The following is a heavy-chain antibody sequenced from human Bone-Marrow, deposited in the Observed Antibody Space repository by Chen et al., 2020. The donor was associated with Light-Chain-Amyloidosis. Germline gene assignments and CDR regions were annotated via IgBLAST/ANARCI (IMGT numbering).Heavy chain of an antibody. CDR3: ARRRDGYNFDY. J-gene: IGHJ4*02. CDR2: IYPDDSDA. V-gene: IGHV5-51*01. Sequence: EVQLEQSGPEVKKPGESLKISCKGSGYTFPNYWIGWVRQMPGKGLEWMVVIYPDDSDARYSPSFEGQVTISADKSITTAYLQWRSLNASDTAMYYCARRRDGYNFDYWGQGTLVTVSS. D-gene: IGHD5-12*01. CDR1: GYTFPNYW.